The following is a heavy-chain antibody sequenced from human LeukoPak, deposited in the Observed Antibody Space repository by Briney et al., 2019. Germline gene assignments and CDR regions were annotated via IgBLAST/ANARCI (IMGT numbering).Heavy chain of an antibody. D-gene: IGHD2-2*02. CDR1: GYTFTSYY. CDR3: AREGVVVPAAIFGGGLYYYMDV. J-gene: IGHJ6*03. V-gene: IGHV1-46*03. Sequence: ASVKVSCKASGYTFTSYYMHWVRQAPGQGLEWMGITNPSGGSTSYAQKFQGRVTMTRDTSTSTVYMELSSLRSEDTAVYYCAREGVVVPAAIFGGGLYYYMDVWGKGTTVTVSS. CDR2: TNPSGGST.